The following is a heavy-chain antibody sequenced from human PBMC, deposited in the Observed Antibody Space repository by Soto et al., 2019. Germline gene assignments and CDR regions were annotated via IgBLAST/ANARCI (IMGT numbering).Heavy chain of an antibody. D-gene: IGHD2-8*01. J-gene: IGHJ3*02. CDR2: IYPGDSDT. Sequence: HGESLKISCKGSGYNFNRYWIGWVRQMPGKGLEWMGVIYPGDSDTRYSPSLQGQVTISADKSSSAAYLQWSSLQASDTATYYCARSLINGTYEAFDIWGQGPMVTVSS. CDR3: ARSLINGTYEAFDI. CDR1: GYNFNRYW. V-gene: IGHV5-51*01.